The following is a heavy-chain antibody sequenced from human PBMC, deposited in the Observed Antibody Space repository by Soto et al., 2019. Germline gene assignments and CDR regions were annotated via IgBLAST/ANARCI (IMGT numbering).Heavy chain of an antibody. CDR1: GGSISSYY. CDR2: IYYSGST. D-gene: IGHD5-18*01. CDR3: ARQGWIRPYYYYMDV. Sequence: SDTLSLTCTVSGGSISSYYWNWIRQPPGKGLEWIGYIYYSGSTNYNPSLKSRVTISVDTSKNQFSLKLSSVTAADTAVYYCARQGWIRPYYYYMDVWGKGTTVTVSS. J-gene: IGHJ6*03. V-gene: IGHV4-59*08.